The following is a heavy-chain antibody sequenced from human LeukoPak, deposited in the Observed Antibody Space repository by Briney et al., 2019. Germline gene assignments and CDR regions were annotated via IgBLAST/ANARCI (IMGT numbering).Heavy chain of an antibody. CDR2: IAFDGSEK. D-gene: IGHD5/OR15-5a*01. CDR1: GFTFSTYA. Sequence: GGSLRLSCAASGFTFSTYAMHWVRQAPGKGLEWVSVIAFDGSEKYYADSVTGRFTISRDNSKNTLYLQMNSLRPEGTAVYYCARGNSVSYYYYGLDVWGQGTTVTVSS. V-gene: IGHV3-30*04. J-gene: IGHJ6*02. CDR3: ARGNSVSYYYYGLDV.